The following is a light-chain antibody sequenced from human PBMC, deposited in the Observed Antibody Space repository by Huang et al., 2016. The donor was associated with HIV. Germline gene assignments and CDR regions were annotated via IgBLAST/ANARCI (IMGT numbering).Light chain of an antibody. CDR3: QQFDNSLT. CDR2: DAF. Sequence: DIQMTQSPSSLSASVGDRVTITCQASKDIRNHLNWYQQKPGKDPNRLIYDAFSLQTGVPSRFSGSGSGTDYTLIISSLQPEDFATYYCQQFDNSLTFGAGTKVEIK. J-gene: IGKJ4*01. V-gene: IGKV1-33*01. CDR1: KDIRNH.